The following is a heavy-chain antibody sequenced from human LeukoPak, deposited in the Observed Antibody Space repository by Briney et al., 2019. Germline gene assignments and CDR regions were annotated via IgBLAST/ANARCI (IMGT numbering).Heavy chain of an antibody. V-gene: IGHV3-23*01. Sequence: GGSLRLSCAASGFTFSSYAMSWVRQAPGKGLEWVSGISGSGGSTLYADSVKGRFTISRDNSKKTVYLQMNSLRADDTAVYYCAKDRETTASGTFDYWGQGALVTVSS. CDR2: ISGSGGST. CDR3: AKDRETTASGTFDY. J-gene: IGHJ4*02. CDR1: GFTFSSYA. D-gene: IGHD6-13*01.